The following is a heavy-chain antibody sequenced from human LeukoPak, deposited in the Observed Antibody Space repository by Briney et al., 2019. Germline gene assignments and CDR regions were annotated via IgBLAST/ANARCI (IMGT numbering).Heavy chain of an antibody. V-gene: IGHV3-33*01. CDR1: GFTLSSYG. CDR2: IWYDGSNK. J-gene: IGHJ4*02. D-gene: IGHD3-22*01. Sequence: GGSLRLSCEASGFTLSSYGMHWVRQAPGKGLEWVADIWYDGSNKYYADSVKGRFTISRDNSKNTLYLQMNSLRAEDTAVYYCARGGHYYDSSGGYDYWGQGTLVTVSS. CDR3: ARGGHYYDSSGGYDY.